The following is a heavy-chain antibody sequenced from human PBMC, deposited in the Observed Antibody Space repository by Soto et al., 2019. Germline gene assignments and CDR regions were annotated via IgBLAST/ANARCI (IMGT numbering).Heavy chain of an antibody. CDR3: ASFRMGSSPLRGSYGMDV. Sequence: ASVKISCKASGYTFTSYGISWVRQAPGQGLEWMGWISAYNGNTNYAQRLQGRVTMTTDTSTSTAYMELRSLRSDDTAVYYCASFRMGSSPLRGSYGMDVWGQGTKVTVSS. J-gene: IGHJ6*02. V-gene: IGHV1-18*01. D-gene: IGHD6-13*01. CDR2: ISAYNGNT. CDR1: GYTFTSYG.